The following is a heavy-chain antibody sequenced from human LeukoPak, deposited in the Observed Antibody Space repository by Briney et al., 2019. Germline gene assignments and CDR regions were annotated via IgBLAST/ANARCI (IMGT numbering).Heavy chain of an antibody. D-gene: IGHD3-22*01. CDR3: ARHSIGLSGYGD. V-gene: IGHV4-59*08. J-gene: IGHJ4*02. CDR2: IYYSGST. CDR1: GGSISSYY. Sequence: PSETLSLTFTVSGGSISSYYWSWIRQPPGKGLEWIGYIYYSGSTNYNPSLKSRVTISVDTSKNQFSLKLSSVTAADTAVYYCARHSIGLSGYGDWGQGTLVTVSS.